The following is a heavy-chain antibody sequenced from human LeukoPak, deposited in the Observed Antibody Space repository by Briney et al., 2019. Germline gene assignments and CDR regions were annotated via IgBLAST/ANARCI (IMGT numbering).Heavy chain of an antibody. D-gene: IGHD1-26*01. CDR3: ARSNSGSHRELDY. CDR2: INHSGST. V-gene: IGHV4-34*01. J-gene: IGHJ4*02. CDR1: GGSFSGYY. Sequence: SETLSLTCAVYGGSFSGYYWSWIRQPPGKGLEWIGEINHSGSTNCNPSLKSRVTISVDTSKNQFSLKLSSVTAADTAVYYCARSNSGSHRELDYWGQGALVTVSS.